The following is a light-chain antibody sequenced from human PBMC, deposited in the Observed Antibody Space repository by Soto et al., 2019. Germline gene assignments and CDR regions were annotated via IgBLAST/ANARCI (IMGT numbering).Light chain of an antibody. Sequence: QSALTQPRSVSGSPGQSVTISCTGTISDVGVYNYVSWYQQHPGKAPKLMIYDVTKRPSGVPDRFSGSKSGNTASLTISGLQAEDEADYSCCSYAGSYTYVFGTGTKLTVL. CDR3: CSYAGSYTYV. CDR2: DVT. J-gene: IGLJ1*01. CDR1: ISDVGVYNY. V-gene: IGLV2-11*01.